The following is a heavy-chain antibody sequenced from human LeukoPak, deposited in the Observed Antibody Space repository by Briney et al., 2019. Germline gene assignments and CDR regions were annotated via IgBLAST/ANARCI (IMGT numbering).Heavy chain of an antibody. CDR1: GFTFSSYA. V-gene: IGHV3-23*01. J-gene: IGHJ4*02. D-gene: IGHD5-12*01. CDR2: ISAGST. CDR3: AKGGSGYDFGY. Sequence: GGSLRLSCAASGFTFSSYAMHWVRQAPGKGLEWVSGISAGSTYYADSVTGRFTISRDNSKNTLYLQMNNLRAEDTAVYYCAKGGSGYDFGYWGQGTLVTVSS.